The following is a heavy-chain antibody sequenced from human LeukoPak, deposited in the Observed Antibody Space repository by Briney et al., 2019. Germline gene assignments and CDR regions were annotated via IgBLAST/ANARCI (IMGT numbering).Heavy chain of an antibody. D-gene: IGHD2-2*01. V-gene: IGHV3-30*18. Sequence: PGRSLRLSCAASGFTFSSYGMHWVRQAPGKGLEWVAAISYDGSNKYYSDSVKGRFTISRDNSKNTLYLQMNSLRAEDTAVYYCAKDRDIVVVPAAMGGYYFDYWGQGTLVTVSS. CDR3: AKDRDIVVVPAAMGGYYFDY. J-gene: IGHJ4*02. CDR1: GFTFSSYG. CDR2: ISYDGSNK.